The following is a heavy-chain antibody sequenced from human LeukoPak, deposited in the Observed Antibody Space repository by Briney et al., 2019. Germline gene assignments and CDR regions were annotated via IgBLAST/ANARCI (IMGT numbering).Heavy chain of an antibody. J-gene: IGHJ6*02. CDR2: FDPEDGET. Sequence: RASVKVSCKVSGYTLTELSMHWVRQAPGKGLEWMGGFDPEDGETIYAQKFQGRVTMTEDTSTDTAYMELSSLRSEDTAVYYCAARSRAYGGYYYGMDVWGQGTTDTVSS. CDR1: GYTLTELS. CDR3: AARSRAYGGYYYGMDV. D-gene: IGHD2-21*01. V-gene: IGHV1-24*01.